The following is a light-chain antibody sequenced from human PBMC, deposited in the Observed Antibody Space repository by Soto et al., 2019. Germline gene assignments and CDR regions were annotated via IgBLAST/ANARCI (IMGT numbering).Light chain of an antibody. J-gene: IGKJ3*01. CDR2: GAS. V-gene: IGKV3-20*01. CDR3: ELYSSSQGFT. Sequence: EIVLTQSPGTLYLSQGERATVSCRASQSVSSSYLAWYQQKPGQAPRLLIYGASSRATGIPDRFSGSGSEADFTLTISRLEPEDFAVYSCELYSSSQGFTFGPGTKVDVK. CDR1: QSVSSSY.